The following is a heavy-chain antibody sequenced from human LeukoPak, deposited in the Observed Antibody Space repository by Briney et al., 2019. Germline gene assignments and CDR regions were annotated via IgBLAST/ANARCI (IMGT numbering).Heavy chain of an antibody. CDR1: GGSFSGYY. D-gene: IGHD6-19*01. V-gene: IGHV4-34*01. J-gene: IGHJ4*02. CDR3: ARVTAVAGTTY. CDR2: INHSGST. Sequence: SETLSLTCAVYGGSFSGYYWSWIRQPPGKGLEWIGEINHSGSTNYNPSLKSRVTISVDTSKNQFSLKLSSVTAADMAVYYCARVTAVAGTTYWGQGTLVAVSS.